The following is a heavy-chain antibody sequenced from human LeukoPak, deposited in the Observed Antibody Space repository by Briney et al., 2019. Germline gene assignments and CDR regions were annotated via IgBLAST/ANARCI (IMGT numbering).Heavy chain of an antibody. V-gene: IGHV1-18*01. CDR1: GYTFTSYG. CDR3: ARQYNWNYAGDYYYMDV. Sequence: ASVKVSCKASGYTFTSYGISWVRQAPGQGLEWMGWISAYNGNTNYAQKLQGRVTMTTDTSTSTAYMELRSLRSDDTAVYYCARQYNWNYAGDYYYMDVWGKGTTVTVSS. J-gene: IGHJ6*03. CDR2: ISAYNGNT. D-gene: IGHD1-7*01.